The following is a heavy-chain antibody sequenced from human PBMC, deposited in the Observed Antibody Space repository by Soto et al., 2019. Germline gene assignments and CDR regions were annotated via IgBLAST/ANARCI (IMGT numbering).Heavy chain of an antibody. V-gene: IGHV4-39*07. CDR2: FYYSEST. Sequence: SETLSLTCTVSGGSISSGPYSWGWIRQPPGKGLEWIGTFYYSESTYYNPSLESRVTISVDTSKNQFSLKLSSVTAADTAVYYCARVYGDCFDYWGQGTLVTVSS. J-gene: IGHJ4*02. D-gene: IGHD4-17*01. CDR1: GGSISSGPYS. CDR3: ARVYGDCFDY.